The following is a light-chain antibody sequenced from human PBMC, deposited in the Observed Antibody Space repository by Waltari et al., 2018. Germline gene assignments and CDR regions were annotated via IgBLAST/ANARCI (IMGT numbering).Light chain of an antibody. V-gene: IGLV3-19*01. CDR2: DKD. J-gene: IGLJ2*01. CDR3: NSRDTRGNHFVV. CDR1: HIISHI. Sequence: SFQLLPYRAVSVVLGQKVRVPCHGGHIISHIVSWYQQKPGQAPMLVIYDKDNRPSGIPERFAGSSSGNIASLTITGAQAEDEADYYCNSRDTRGNHFVVFGGGTKLTVL.